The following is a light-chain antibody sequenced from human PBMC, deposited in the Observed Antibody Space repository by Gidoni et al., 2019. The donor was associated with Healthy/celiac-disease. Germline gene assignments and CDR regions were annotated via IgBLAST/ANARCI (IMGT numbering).Light chain of an antibody. Sequence: EIVLTQSPGPLSLFPGERAVLSCRASQTVGRSYIAWYQKKVGQPPRLLFYSATDRATGVPDRFIGSGSGTDFTLTISRLDPEDFGVYYCQQFGFSPWTFGQGTKVDIK. CDR2: SAT. V-gene: IGKV3-20*01. CDR3: QQFGFSPWT. CDR1: QTVGRSY. J-gene: IGKJ1*01.